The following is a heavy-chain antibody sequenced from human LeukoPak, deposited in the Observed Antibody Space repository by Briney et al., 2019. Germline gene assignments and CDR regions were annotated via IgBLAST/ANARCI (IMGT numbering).Heavy chain of an antibody. J-gene: IGHJ5*02. Sequence: PSETLSLTCAVYGGSFNGYYWSWIRQPPGKGLEWIGEINHSGSTNYNPSLKSRVTISVDTSKNQFSLKLSSVTAADTAVYYCARGRFRGLSKATSAAAPFDPWGQGTLVTVSS. CDR2: INHSGST. CDR3: ARGRFRGLSKATSAAAPFDP. CDR1: GGSFNGYY. V-gene: IGHV4-34*01. D-gene: IGHD6-13*01.